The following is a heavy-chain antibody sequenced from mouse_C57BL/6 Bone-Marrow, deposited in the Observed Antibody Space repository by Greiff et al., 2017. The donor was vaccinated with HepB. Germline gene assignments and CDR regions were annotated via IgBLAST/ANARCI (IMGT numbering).Heavy chain of an antibody. D-gene: IGHD1-1*01. Sequence: QVQLQQPGAELVKPGASVKLSCKASGYTFTSYWMHWVKQRPGQGLEWIGMIHPNSGSTNYNEKFKSKATLTVDKSSSTAYMQLSSLTSEDSAVYYCAVYYGSKSRDFDYWGQGTTLTVSS. CDR3: AVYYGSKSRDFDY. CDR1: GYTFTSYW. CDR2: IHPNSGST. V-gene: IGHV1-64*01. J-gene: IGHJ2*01.